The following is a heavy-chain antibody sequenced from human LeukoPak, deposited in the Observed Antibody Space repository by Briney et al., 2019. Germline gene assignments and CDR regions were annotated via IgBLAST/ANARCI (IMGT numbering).Heavy chain of an antibody. V-gene: IGHV3-23*01. CDR2: ISDRSDT. Sequence: PGGSLRLSCAASGFTFSSYAMAWVRQAPGKGLEWVSAISDRSDTYDADSVKGRFTISRDNSKNTLYLQMNSLRAEDTAEYYCAKGYRGNYDYWGQGTLVTVSS. J-gene: IGHJ4*02. D-gene: IGHD1-26*01. CDR3: AKGYRGNYDY. CDR1: GFTFSSYA.